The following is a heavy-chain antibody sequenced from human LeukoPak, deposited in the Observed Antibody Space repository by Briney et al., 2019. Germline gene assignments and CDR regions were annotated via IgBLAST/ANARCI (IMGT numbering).Heavy chain of an antibody. D-gene: IGHD2-21*02. CDR1: GGTFSSYA. V-gene: IGHV1-69*13. Sequence: EASVKVSCKASGGTFSSYAISWVRQAPGQGLEWMGGIIPIFGTANYAQKFQGRVTITADESTSTAYMELSSLRSEDTAVYYCAREPYCGGDCYPNDAFDIWGQGTMVTVSS. CDR3: AREPYCGGDCYPNDAFDI. J-gene: IGHJ3*02. CDR2: IIPIFGTA.